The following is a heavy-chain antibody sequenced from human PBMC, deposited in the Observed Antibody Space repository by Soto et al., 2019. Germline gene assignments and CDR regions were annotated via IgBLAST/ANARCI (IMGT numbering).Heavy chain of an antibody. CDR3: ARAKEYSSSSGMDV. J-gene: IGHJ6*02. Sequence: SETLSLTCTVSGGSISSGGYYWSWIRQHPGKGLEWIGYIYYSGSTYYNPSLKSRVTISVDTSKNQFSLQLDSVTPEDTAVYYCARAKEYSSSSGMDVWGQGTTVTVSS. D-gene: IGHD6-6*01. CDR2: IYYSGST. V-gene: IGHV4-31*03. CDR1: GGSISSGGYY.